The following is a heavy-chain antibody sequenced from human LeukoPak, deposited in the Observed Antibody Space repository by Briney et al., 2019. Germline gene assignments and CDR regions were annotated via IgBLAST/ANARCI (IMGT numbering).Heavy chain of an antibody. CDR1: GFTFSSYV. CDR2: INRSGST. J-gene: IGHJ5*01. D-gene: IGHD6-13*01. Sequence: GSLRLSCAASGFTFSSYVMSWIRQSPGKGLQWIGEINRSGSTNYNPSLKSRVTISVGTSKNQFSLWLSSVTAAGTAVYFCARGGSDWYIDSWGQGTLVTVSS. V-gene: IGHV4-34*01. CDR3: ARGGSDWYIDS.